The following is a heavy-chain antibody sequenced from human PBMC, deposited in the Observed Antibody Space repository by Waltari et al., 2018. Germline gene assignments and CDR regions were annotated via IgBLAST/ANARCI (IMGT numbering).Heavy chain of an antibody. CDR3: ARGLTTYYDFWSGYPHWYFDL. D-gene: IGHD3-3*01. Sequence: QVQLQQWGAGLLKPSETLSLTCAVYGGSFSGYYWSWIRQPPGKGLEWIGEINHSGSTNYNPSLKSRVTRSVDTSKNQFSLKLSSVTAADTAVYYCARGLTTYYDFWSGYPHWYFDLWGRGTLVTVSS. J-gene: IGHJ2*01. V-gene: IGHV4-34*01. CDR1: GGSFSGYY. CDR2: INHSGST.